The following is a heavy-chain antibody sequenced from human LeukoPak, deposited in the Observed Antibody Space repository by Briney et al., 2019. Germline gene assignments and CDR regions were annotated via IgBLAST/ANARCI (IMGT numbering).Heavy chain of an antibody. CDR2: IKQDGSEK. CDR1: GCTFSSYW. CDR3: ATEVSGQCI. D-gene: IGHD6-19*01. Sequence: PGGSLRLSCADSGCTFSSYWMSWVRQAPGKGLEWVANIKQDGSEKYYVDSVKGRFTISRDNANNSLHLQMNSLGVEDTAVYYCATEVSGQCIWGQRTLVTVSS. V-gene: IGHV3-7*01. J-gene: IGHJ4*02.